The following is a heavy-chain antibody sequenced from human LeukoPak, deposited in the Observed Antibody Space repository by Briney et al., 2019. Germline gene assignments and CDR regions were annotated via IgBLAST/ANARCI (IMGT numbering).Heavy chain of an antibody. CDR3: ARDLRDAFDI. J-gene: IGHJ3*02. CDR2: ISSSSSTI. CDR1: GFTFSSYS. V-gene: IGHV3-48*04. Sequence: GGSLRLSCAASGFTFSSYSMSWVRQAPGKGLEWVSYISSSSSTIYYADSVKGRFTISRDNAKNSLYLQMNSLRAEDTAVYYCARDLRDAFDIWGQGTMVTVSS.